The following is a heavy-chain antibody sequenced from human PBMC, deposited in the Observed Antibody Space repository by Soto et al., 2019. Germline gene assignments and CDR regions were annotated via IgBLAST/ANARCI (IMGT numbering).Heavy chain of an antibody. D-gene: IGHD5-18*01. CDR3: MDTPMAATWDY. J-gene: IGHJ4*02. CDR2: IKGETDGGTA. V-gene: IGHV3-15*07. CDR1: GFSFSNAW. Sequence: EVQLVESGGGLVKPGGSLRLSCAASGFSFSNAWMNWVRQAPGKGREWVGRIKGETDGGTAEYAPPVEGRSSISRDDSKSTLYLHMNTLKIEDTAVYYFMDTPMAATWDYWGQGALVTVSS.